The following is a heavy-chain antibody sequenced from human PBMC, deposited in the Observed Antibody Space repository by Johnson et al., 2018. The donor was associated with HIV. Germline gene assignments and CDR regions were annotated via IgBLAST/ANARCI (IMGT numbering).Heavy chain of an antibody. J-gene: IGHJ3*02. V-gene: IGHV3-66*01. CDR2: IDSGGTT. Sequence: VQLVESGGDLVQSGGSLRLSCAVSGISVSVNYMIWVRQAPGKGLEWVSLIDSGGTTNYEDSVKGRFTISRNDSKNTLYLQMNSLRAADTALYYCARDSASSYYDSSAKGGAFDIWGQGTMVTVSS. CDR3: ARDSASSYYDSSAKGGAFDI. CDR1: GISVSVNY. D-gene: IGHD3-22*01.